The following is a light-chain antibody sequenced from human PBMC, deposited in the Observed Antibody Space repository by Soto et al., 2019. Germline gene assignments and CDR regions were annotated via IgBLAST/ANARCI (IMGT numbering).Light chain of an antibody. CDR2: WAS. CDR3: QQYFTTPIT. V-gene: IGKV4-1*01. CDR1: QSVLDSSNNKNY. Sequence: DIVMTQSPDSLAVSLGERATINCKSSQSVLDSSNNKNYIAWYQQKPGQPPKLLIYWASTRESGVPDRFSGSASGTDFTLTISTLQAEDVAIYHCQQYFTTPITFGQGTRLE. J-gene: IGKJ5*01.